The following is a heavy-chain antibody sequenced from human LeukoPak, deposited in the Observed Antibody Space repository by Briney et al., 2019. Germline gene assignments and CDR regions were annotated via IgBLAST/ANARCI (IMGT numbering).Heavy chain of an antibody. V-gene: IGHV3-21*01. CDR3: ARDGNSMIVVADDAFDI. CDR2: ISSSSSYI. Sequence: GGSLRLSCAASGFTFSSYSMNWVRQAPGKGLEWVSSISSSSSYIYYADSVKGRFTISRDNAKNSLYLQMNSLRAEDTAVYYCARDGNSMIVVADDAFDIWGQGTMVTASS. J-gene: IGHJ3*02. CDR1: GFTFSSYS. D-gene: IGHD3-22*01.